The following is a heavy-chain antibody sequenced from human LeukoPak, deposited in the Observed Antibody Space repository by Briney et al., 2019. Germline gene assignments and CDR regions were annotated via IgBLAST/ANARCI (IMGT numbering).Heavy chain of an antibody. J-gene: IGHJ6*02. CDR1: GFTFSSYS. D-gene: IGHD3-9*01. V-gene: IGHV3-48*01. CDR3: ARVYYDILTGYLGENHYGMDV. Sequence: GGSLRLSCAASGFTFSSYSMNWVRQAPGKGLEWVSYISSSSSTIYYADSVKGRFTISRDNAKNSLYLQMNSLRAEDTAVYYCARVYYDILTGYLGENHYGMDVWGQGTTVTVSS. CDR2: ISSSSSTI.